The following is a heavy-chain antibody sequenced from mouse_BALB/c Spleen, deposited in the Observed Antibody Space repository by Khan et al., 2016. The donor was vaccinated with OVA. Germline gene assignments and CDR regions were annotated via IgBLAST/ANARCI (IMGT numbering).Heavy chain of an antibody. J-gene: IGHJ2*01. CDR1: GYSITSGYG. CDR3: ARTARIKY. V-gene: IGHV3-2*02. D-gene: IGHD1-2*01. Sequence: EVQLQESGPGLVKPSQSLSLTCTITGYSITSGYGWNWIRQFPGNKLEWMGTNSYSGSTNYNPYLKSRISITRDTSKNQFFLQLNSVTTEDTATYYCARTARIKYWGQGTTLTVSS. CDR2: NSYSGST.